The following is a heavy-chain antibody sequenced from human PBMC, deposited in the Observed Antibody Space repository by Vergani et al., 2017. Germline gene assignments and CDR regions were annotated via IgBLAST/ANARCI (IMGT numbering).Heavy chain of an antibody. CDR2: INPSGGST. V-gene: IGHV1-46*01. CDR3: VRTVTTFMNFDY. Sequence: VQLVPSGAAVKKPGASVKVSCKASGYTFTSYYLHWVRKAPGQGLAWMGIINPSGGSTSYAQKFQGRVTMTRETSTSAVYLELSSLRSEDTAVYYCVRTVTTFMNFDYWGQGTLVTVSS. J-gene: IGHJ4*02. CDR1: GYTFTSYY. D-gene: IGHD4-17*01.